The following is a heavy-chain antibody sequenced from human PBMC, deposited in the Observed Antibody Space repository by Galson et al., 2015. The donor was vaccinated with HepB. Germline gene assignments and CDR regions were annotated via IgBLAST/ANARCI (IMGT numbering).Heavy chain of an antibody. V-gene: IGHV3-30*04. Sequence: SLRLSCAASGFTFSSYAMHWVRQAPGKGLEWVAVISYDGSNKYYADSVKGRFTISRDNSKNTLYLQMNSLRAEDTAVYYCARVIFFSRLVTAGLYDYWGQGALVTVSS. CDR2: ISYDGSNK. D-gene: IGHD6-13*01. CDR1: GFTFSSYA. J-gene: IGHJ4*02. CDR3: ARVIFFSRLVTAGLYDY.